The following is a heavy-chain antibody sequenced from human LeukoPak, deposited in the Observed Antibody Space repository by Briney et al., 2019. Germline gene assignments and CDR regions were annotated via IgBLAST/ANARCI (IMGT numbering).Heavy chain of an antibody. Sequence: GGSLSLSCAASGFTVSSDYMSWVRQAPGKGLEWVSVIYSGGSTYYADSVKGRFTISRGKSKNTVYLQMNSLRFEDTAMYYCARNWFDPWGQGTLVTVSS. CDR2: IYSGGST. V-gene: IGHV3-53*05. CDR1: GFTVSSDY. J-gene: IGHJ5*02. CDR3: ARNWFDP.